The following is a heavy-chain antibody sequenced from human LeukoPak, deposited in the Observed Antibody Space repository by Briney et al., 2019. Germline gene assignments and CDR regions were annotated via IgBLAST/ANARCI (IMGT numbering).Heavy chain of an antibody. CDR2: IYYSGST. Sequence: PSQTLSLTCTVSGGSISSGDYYWSWIRQPPGKGLEWIGYIYYSGSTYYNPSLKSQVTISVDTSKNQFSLKLSSVTAADTAVYYCARASYSSGWYGVDYWGQGTLVTVSS. J-gene: IGHJ4*02. CDR1: GGSISSGDYY. V-gene: IGHV4-30-4*08. CDR3: ARASYSSGWYGVDY. D-gene: IGHD6-19*01.